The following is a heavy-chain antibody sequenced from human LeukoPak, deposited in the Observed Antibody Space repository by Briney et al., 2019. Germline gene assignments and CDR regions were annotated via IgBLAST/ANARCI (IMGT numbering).Heavy chain of an antibody. CDR1: GYTFTSYG. Sequence: AASVKVSCKASGYTFTSYGISWVRQAPGQGLEWMGWISAYNGNTNYAQKFQGRVTMTRDTSISTAYMELSRLTSDDTAVYYCARASSLVRIPNFDIWGQGTMI. CDR2: ISAYNGNT. J-gene: IGHJ3*02. V-gene: IGHV1-18*01. D-gene: IGHD2-15*01. CDR3: ARASSLVRIPNFDI.